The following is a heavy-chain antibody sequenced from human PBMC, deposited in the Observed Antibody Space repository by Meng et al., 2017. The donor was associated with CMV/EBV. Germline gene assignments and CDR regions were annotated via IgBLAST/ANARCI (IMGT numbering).Heavy chain of an antibody. V-gene: IGHV3-48*04. CDR1: GFTFSSYS. J-gene: IGHJ6*02. Sequence: GGSLRLSCAASGFTFSSYSMNWVRQAPGKGLEWVSYISSSGSTIYYADSVKGRFTISRDNAKNSLYLQMNSLRAEDTAVYYCARDRTMIVNGMDVWGQGTTVTVSS. CDR2: ISSSGSTI. D-gene: IGHD3-22*01. CDR3: ARDRTMIVNGMDV.